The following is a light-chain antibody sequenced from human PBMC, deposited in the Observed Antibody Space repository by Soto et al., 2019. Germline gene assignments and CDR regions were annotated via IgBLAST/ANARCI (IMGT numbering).Light chain of an antibody. CDR1: QSISSW. CDR2: KAS. J-gene: IGKJ3*01. V-gene: IGKV1-5*03. Sequence: DIQMTQSPSTLSASVGDRVTITCRASQSISSWLAWYQQKPGKAPKLLIYKASSLESGVPSRFSGSGSGTEFTLTISSRQPDDFATDYCKQYNSYSPIPFGPGTKVDIK. CDR3: KQYNSYSPIP.